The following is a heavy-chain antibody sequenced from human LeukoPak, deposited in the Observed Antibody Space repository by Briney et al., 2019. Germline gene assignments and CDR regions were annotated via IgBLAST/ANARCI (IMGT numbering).Heavy chain of an antibody. J-gene: IGHJ3*02. CDR3: ARRGRVEYSSSSYAFDI. D-gene: IGHD6-6*01. CDR2: IYHSGST. Sequence: NPSETLSLTCAVSGGSISSGGYSWSWIRQPPGKGLEWIGYIYHSGSTYCNPSLKSRVTISVDRSKNQFSLKLSSVTAADTAVYYCARRGRVEYSSSSYAFDIWGQGTMVTVSS. CDR1: GGSISSGGYS. V-gene: IGHV4-30-2*01.